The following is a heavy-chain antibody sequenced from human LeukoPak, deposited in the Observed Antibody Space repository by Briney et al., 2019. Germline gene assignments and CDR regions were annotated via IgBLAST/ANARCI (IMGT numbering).Heavy chain of an antibody. V-gene: IGHV5-51*01. Sequence: GESLKISCKGSGYTFTSYWIAWLSQMPGKGLEWMGIIYPGNSDTRYSPSFRGQVTMSVDKSISTAYVQWSGLRASDTAMYYCAKVSGYSIDYWGLGTLVTVSS. CDR3: AKVSGYSIDY. CDR1: GYTFTSYW. D-gene: IGHD6-13*01. J-gene: IGHJ4*02. CDR2: IYPGNSDT.